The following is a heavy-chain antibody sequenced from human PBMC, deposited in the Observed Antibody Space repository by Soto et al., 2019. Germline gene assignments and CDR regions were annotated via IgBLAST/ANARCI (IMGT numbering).Heavy chain of an antibody. Sequence: ASVKVSCKASGYTFTSYDINWVRQATGQGLEGMGWMNPNSGNTGYAQKFQGRVTMTRNNSISTAYMELSSLRSEDTAVYYCARVSSSLLKYYYYYMDVWGKGTTVTVSS. D-gene: IGHD6-6*01. CDR2: MNPNSGNT. J-gene: IGHJ6*03. CDR1: GYTFTSYD. V-gene: IGHV1-8*01. CDR3: ARVSSSLLKYYYYYMDV.